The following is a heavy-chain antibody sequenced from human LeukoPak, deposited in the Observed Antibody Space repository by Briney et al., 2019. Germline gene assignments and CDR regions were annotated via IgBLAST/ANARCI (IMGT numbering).Heavy chain of an antibody. CDR3: ARAHPAYSSSSGFDY. V-gene: IGHV4-59*11. D-gene: IGHD6-6*01. CDR1: IGSISSHY. J-gene: IGHJ4*02. Sequence: PSETLSLTCTVSIGSISSHYWSWIRQPPGKGPEWIGYIFYTGSTNYNPSLRSRVTMSVDTSKNQFSLRLSSLTAADTAVYFCARAHPAYSSSSGFDYWGQGTLATVSS. CDR2: IFYTGST.